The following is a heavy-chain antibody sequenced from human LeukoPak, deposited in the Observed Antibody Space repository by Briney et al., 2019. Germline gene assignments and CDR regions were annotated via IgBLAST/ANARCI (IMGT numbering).Heavy chain of an antibody. J-gene: IGHJ4*02. CDR3: ARYNWNDVNFDY. D-gene: IGHD1-20*01. V-gene: IGHV3-53*01. CDR2: IYSGGST. CDR1: GFTVSSNY. Sequence: GGSLRLSCAASGFTVSSNYRSWVRQAPGKGLEGVSVIYSGGSTYYADSVKGRFTMSRDNSQNTLYLHMNSLRAEDTAVYYCARYNWNDVNFDYWGQGTLVTVSP.